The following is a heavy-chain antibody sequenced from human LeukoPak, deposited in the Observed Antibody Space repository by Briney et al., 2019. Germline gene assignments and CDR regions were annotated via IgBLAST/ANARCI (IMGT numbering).Heavy chain of an antibody. D-gene: IGHD2-21*02. V-gene: IGHV3-21*01. J-gene: IGHJ6*02. CDR2: ISSSISYI. Sequence: GGSLRLSCAASGFTFSSYSMSWVRQAPGKGLEWVSSISSSISYIYNADSVKGRFTISRDNAKNSLYLQMNSLRAEDTAVYYCARRAYCGGDCYSGSYYYYGMDVWGQGTTVTVSS. CDR1: GFTFSSYS. CDR3: ARRAYCGGDCYSGSYYYYGMDV.